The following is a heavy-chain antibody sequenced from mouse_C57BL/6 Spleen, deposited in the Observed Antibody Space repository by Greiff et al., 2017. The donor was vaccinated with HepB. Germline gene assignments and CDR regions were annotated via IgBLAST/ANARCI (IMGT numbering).Heavy chain of an antibody. CDR2: ISGGGGNT. CDR1: GFTFSSYT. D-gene: IGHD2-12*01. V-gene: IGHV5-9*01. CDR3: ARHDDEGGYYFDY. Sequence: EVNVVESGGGLVKPGGSLKLSCAASGFTFSSYTMSWVRQTPEKRLEWVATISGGGGNTYYPDSVKGRFTISRDNAKNTLYLQMSSLRSEDTALYYCARHDDEGGYYFDYWGQGTTLTVSS. J-gene: IGHJ2*01.